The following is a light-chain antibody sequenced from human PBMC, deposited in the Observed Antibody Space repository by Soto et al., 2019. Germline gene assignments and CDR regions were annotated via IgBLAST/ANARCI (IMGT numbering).Light chain of an antibody. CDR2: AAS. V-gene: IGKV1-39*01. CDR3: QPSYSSPPT. Sequence: DIQMTQSPSSLSASVEDRVIITCRARQSISNHLNWYQQKPGKAPKLLIFAASSLQSGVPSRFSGSRSGPDFTLTISSLQPEDFATYYCQPSYSSPPTFGQGTKVDIK. CDR1: QSISNH. J-gene: IGKJ1*01.